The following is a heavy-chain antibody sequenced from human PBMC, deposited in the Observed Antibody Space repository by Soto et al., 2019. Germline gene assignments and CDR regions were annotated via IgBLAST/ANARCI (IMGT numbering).Heavy chain of an antibody. CDR3: ARVLSSRPEIHY. V-gene: IGHV1-46*01. Sequence: QVQLVQSGAEMKRPGASVILSCKASGYIFTTYSIHWVRQTAGQGLEWMAKVDPRDGSTGYAQKFRGRVSMAWDTYTGTVSVEVCSLTSDDTVTYYCARVLSSRPEIHYRGPGTQVISSS. CDR2: VDPRDGST. D-gene: IGHD2-15*01. CDR1: GYIFTTYS. J-gene: IGHJ4*02.